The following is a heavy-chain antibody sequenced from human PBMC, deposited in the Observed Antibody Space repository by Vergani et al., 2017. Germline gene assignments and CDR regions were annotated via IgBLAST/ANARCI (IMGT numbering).Heavy chain of an antibody. CDR3: AKDLSGY. J-gene: IGHJ4*02. D-gene: IGHD2/OR15-2a*01. V-gene: IGHV3-23*01. CDR1: GFTFSACP. CDR2: ISARYPST. Sequence: EVQLLQSGGGVIQPGGSVRLSCAASGFTFSACPMTWVRQAPGKGLEWVSAISARYPSTYYADSVKGRFTISRDNSKNTLYLQMNSLRAEDTAVYYCAKDLSGYWGQGTLVTVSS.